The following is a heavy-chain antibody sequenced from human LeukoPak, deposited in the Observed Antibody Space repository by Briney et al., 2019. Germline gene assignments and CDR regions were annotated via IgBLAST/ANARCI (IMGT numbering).Heavy chain of an antibody. D-gene: IGHD6-13*01. Sequence: PGGSLRLSCAASGFTFSSYWMSWVRHAPGKGLEWVANIKQDGSEKYYVDSVKGRFTISRDNAKNSLYLQMNSLRAEDTAVYYCASQAGRIAGRSRQGYFQHWGQGTLVTVSS. J-gene: IGHJ1*01. CDR3: ASQAGRIAGRSRQGYFQH. CDR2: IKQDGSEK. CDR1: GFTFSSYW. V-gene: IGHV3-7*03.